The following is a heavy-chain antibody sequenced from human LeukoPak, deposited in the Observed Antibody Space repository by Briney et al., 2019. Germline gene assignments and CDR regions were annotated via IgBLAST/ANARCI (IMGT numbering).Heavy chain of an antibody. CDR1: GGSISSSNW. CDR2: IYHRGST. J-gene: IGHJ4*02. D-gene: IGHD4/OR15-4a*01. Sequence: PSGTLSLTCAVSGGSISSSNWWSWVRQPPGKGLEWIGEIYHRGSTNYNPSLKSRVTISVDNSKNQFSLKLSSVTAADTAVYYCARDRFYGGAVAPIDYWGQGTLVTVSS. CDR3: ARDRFYGGAVAPIDY. V-gene: IGHV4-4*02.